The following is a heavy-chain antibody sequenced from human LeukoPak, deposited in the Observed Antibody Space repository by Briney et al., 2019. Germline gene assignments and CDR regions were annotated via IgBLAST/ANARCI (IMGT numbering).Heavy chain of an antibody. CDR2: IIPIFGTA. Sequence: ASVKVSCKASGGTFSSYAISWVRQAPGQGLGWVGGIIPIFGTANYAQKFQGRVTITTDESTSTAYMELSSLRSEDTAVYYCASSGRGVIITDAFDIWGQGTMVTVSS. CDR1: GGTFSSYA. D-gene: IGHD3-10*01. V-gene: IGHV1-69*05. CDR3: ASSGRGVIITDAFDI. J-gene: IGHJ3*02.